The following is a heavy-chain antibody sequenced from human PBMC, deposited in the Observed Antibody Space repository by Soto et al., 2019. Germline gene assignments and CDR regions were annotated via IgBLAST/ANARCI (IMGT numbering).Heavy chain of an antibody. J-gene: IGHJ3*02. CDR3: ARSAHPTIHNAFDI. D-gene: IGHD5-12*01. CDR2: ISAYNGNT. CDR1: GYTFTSYG. V-gene: IGHV1-18*01. Sequence: ASVKVSCKASGYTFTSYGISWVRQAPGQGLEWMGWISAYNGNTNYAQKLQGRVTMTTDTSTSTAYMELRSLRSDDTAVYYCARSAHPTIHNAFDIWGQGTMVTVSS.